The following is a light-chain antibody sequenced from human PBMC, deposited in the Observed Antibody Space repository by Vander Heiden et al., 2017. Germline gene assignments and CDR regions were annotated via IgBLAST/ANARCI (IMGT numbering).Light chain of an antibody. CDR2: ENN. V-gene: IGLV1-51*02. CDR3: ETWDRSLRAVV. J-gene: IGLJ2*01. Sequence: QSVLTQPPSVSAAPGQKVTIPCPGSNSNIGNSYVSWYQQLPGTAPKLLIYENNERPSGIPDRFSGSKSGTSATLGITGLQTGDEADYYCETWDRSLRAVVFGGGTKLTVL. CDR1: NSNIGNSY.